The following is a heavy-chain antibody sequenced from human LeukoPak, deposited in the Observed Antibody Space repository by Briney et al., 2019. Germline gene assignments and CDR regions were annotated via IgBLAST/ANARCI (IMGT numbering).Heavy chain of an antibody. CDR1: GYTITAYY. J-gene: IGHJ4*02. CDR3: ARGTPGSYLGY. CDR2: IHPNSGGT. V-gene: IGHV1-2*04. Sequence: ASVRVSCKASGYTITAYYLHWVRQAPGQGLEWMGWIHPNSGGTNYAQKFKGWVTLTRDTSINTTYMELSRLASDVTAVYFCARGTPGSYLGYWGQGTLVTVSS. D-gene: IGHD3-16*02.